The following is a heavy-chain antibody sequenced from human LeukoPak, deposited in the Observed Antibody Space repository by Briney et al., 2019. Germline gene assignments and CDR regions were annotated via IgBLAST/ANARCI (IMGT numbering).Heavy chain of an antibody. CDR3: ARAIAAAQYYFDH. J-gene: IGHJ4*02. D-gene: IGHD6-25*01. CDR2: LYYNGTT. CDR1: GGSIRGTRYY. Sequence: SETLSLTCTVSGGSIRGTRYYLGWIPQTPGEGLEWILGLYYNGTTYYNPSLERRDTIPLDPSKNQFSLKLTSVTAADTAVYYCARAIAAAQYYFDHWGQGTVVTVSS. V-gene: IGHV4-39*07.